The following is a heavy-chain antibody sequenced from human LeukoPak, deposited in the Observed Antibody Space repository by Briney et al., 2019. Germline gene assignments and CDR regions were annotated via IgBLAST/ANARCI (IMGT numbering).Heavy chain of an antibody. D-gene: IGHD3-22*01. CDR3: TKDYDTVGYYSPDY. V-gene: IGHV3-23*01. J-gene: IGHJ4*02. CDR2: LSGSGTTT. Sequence: PGGSLRLSCAASGFTFSDYAMSWVRQVPGKGLEWVSTLSGSGTTTFYANSVKGRFTISRDSSKNTLYLQMNSLRAADTALYYCTKDYDTVGYYSPDYWGQGTLVTVSS. CDR1: GFTFSDYA.